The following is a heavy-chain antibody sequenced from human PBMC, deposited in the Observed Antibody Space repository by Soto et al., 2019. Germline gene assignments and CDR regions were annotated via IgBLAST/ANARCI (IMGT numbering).Heavy chain of an antibody. Sequence: EVQLLESGGGLVQPGGSLRLSCAASGFTFSSYAMSWVRQAPGKGLEWVSAISGSGDRIYYADSVKGRFTTSRDNSKNTLYLQMNSLRAEDTAVYYCAKDPSNLVVVTGWCDPWGQGTLVTVSS. D-gene: IGHD2-21*02. V-gene: IGHV3-23*01. J-gene: IGHJ5*02. CDR2: ISGSGDRI. CDR3: AKDPSNLVVVTGWCDP. CDR1: GFTFSSYA.